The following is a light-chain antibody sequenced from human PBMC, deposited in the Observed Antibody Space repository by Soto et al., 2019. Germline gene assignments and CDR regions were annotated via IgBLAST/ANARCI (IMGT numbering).Light chain of an antibody. CDR1: QSVLYSSNNKNY. J-gene: IGKJ3*01. V-gene: IGKV4-1*01. CDR3: XXXXXXPPVT. Sequence: DIVMTQSPDSLAVSLGERATINCKSSQSVLYSSNNKNYLAWYQQKPGQPPKLLIYWASTRESGVPDRFSGSGSGTDFTLTISXLXAXXVXXYXXXXXXXXPPVTFGPGTKVDIK. CDR2: WAS.